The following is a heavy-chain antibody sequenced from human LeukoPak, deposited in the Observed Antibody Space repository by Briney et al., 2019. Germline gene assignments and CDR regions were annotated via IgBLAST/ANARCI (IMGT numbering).Heavy chain of an antibody. CDR1: GFTFSDYY. D-gene: IGHD3-9*01. J-gene: IGHJ4*02. Sequence: PGGSLRLSCAASGFTFSDYYMSWIRQAPGKGLEWVSYISSSSSYTNYADSVKGRFTISRDNAKNSLYLQVNSLRAEDTAVYYCARSLTYYDILTGYYGFDYWGQGTLVTVSS. CDR3: ARSLTYYDILTGYYGFDY. CDR2: ISSSSSYT. V-gene: IGHV3-11*06.